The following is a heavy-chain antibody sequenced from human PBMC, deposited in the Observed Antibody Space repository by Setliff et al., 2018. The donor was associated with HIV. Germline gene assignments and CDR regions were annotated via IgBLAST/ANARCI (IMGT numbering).Heavy chain of an antibody. J-gene: IGHJ4*02. D-gene: IGHD1-26*01. V-gene: IGHV1-8*01. Sequence: ASVKVSCKASGYTFTSKHINWVRQATGQGLEWLGWMDPSSAATGYAQKFQGRVTLTRDTSINTAYMELSSLTSDDTAVYYCARGVGAAGDSWGQGTLVTVSS. CDR2: MDPSSAAT. CDR3: ARGVGAAGDS. CDR1: GYTFTSKH.